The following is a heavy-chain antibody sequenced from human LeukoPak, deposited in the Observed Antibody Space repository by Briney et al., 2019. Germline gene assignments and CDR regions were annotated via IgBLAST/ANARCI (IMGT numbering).Heavy chain of an antibody. CDR2: IYYSGST. CDR1: GGSISSYY. CDR3: ARVPRLSGSYYGNYYYGMDV. D-gene: IGHD1-26*01. J-gene: IGHJ6*02. V-gene: IGHV4-59*01. Sequence: SETLSLTCTVSGGSISSYYWSWLRQPPGKGLEWIGYIYYSGSTNYNPSLKSRVTISVDTSKNQFSLKLSSVTAADTAVYYCARVPRLSGSYYGNYYYGMDVWGQGTTVTVSS.